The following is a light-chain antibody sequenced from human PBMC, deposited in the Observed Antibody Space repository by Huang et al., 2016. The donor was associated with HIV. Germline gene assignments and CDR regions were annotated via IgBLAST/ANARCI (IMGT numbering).Light chain of an antibody. CDR1: HIINNY. J-gene: IGKJ2*01. CDR2: DAS. V-gene: IGKV1-39*01. CDR3: QQTHSTPFT. Sequence: DIQMTQSPSSLSASVGDRVTITCRASHIINNYLIWYQQKPGKAPRLLIHDASSAHRGVPSRFRGSGSGTDFTLTISGLRPEDSATYYCQQTHSTPFTFGQGTNLEIK.